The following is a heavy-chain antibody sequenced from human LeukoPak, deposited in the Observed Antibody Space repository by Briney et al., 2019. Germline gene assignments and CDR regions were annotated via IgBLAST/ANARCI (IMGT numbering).Heavy chain of an antibody. CDR1: GYTFTNYN. V-gene: IGHV1-18*01. D-gene: IGHD6-13*01. CDR2: ISAYNGNT. CDR3: ARDQGPYSSSWYMY. Sequence: ASVKVSCKASGYTFTNYNINWVRQATGQGLEWMGWISAYNGNTNYAQKLQGRVTMTTDTSTSTAYMELRSLRSDDTAVYYCARDQGPYSSSWYMYWGQGTLVTVSS. J-gene: IGHJ4*02.